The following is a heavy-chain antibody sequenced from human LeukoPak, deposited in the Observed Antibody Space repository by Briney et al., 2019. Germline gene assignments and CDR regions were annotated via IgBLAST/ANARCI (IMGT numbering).Heavy chain of an antibody. CDR3: ASLSYSSGWSGV. CDR1: GFTFDDYG. J-gene: IGHJ4*02. D-gene: IGHD6-19*01. CDR2: INWNGGST. Sequence: GRSLRLSCAASGFTFDDYGMSWVRQAPGKGLEWVSGINWNGGSTGYADSVKGRFTISRDNAKNSLYLQMNSLRAEDTALYHCASLSYSSGWSGVWGQGTLVTVSS. V-gene: IGHV3-20*01.